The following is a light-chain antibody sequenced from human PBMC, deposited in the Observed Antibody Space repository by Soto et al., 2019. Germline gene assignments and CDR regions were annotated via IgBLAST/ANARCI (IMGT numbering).Light chain of an antibody. CDR3: QQLNTCPYS. V-gene: IGKV1-9*01. CDR1: QGIAGY. Sequence: GDRVPITCRASQGIAGYLAWYQQKPGEAPKVLIYVASTLHTGVPSRFSGSGSGGHFTLTISSLQPEDSATYYCQQLNTCPYSFGQGTMLEIK. CDR2: VAS. J-gene: IGKJ2*01.